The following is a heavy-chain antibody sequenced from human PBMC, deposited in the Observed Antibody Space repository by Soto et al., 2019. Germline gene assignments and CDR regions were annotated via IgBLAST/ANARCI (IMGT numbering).Heavy chain of an antibody. CDR2: IYYSGST. CDR1: GGSVSSGSYY. V-gene: IGHV4-61*01. CDR3: ARESCSGGSCYSGY. D-gene: IGHD2-15*01. J-gene: IGHJ4*02. Sequence: QVQLQESGPGLVKPSETLSLTCTVSGGSVSSGSYYWSWIRQPPGKGLEWIGYIYYSGSTNYNPSLKSRVTISVDTSKNQFSLKLSSVTAADTAVYYCARESCSGGSCYSGYWDQGTLVTVSS.